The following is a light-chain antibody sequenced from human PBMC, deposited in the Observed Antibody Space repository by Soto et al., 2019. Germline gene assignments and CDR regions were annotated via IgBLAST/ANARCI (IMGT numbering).Light chain of an antibody. CDR1: QGISSA. CDR3: QQFNNYPLT. CDR2: DAS. J-gene: IGKJ4*01. V-gene: IGKV1D-13*01. Sequence: AIQLTQSPSSLSASVGDRVTITCGASQGISSALAWYQQKPVKAPKLLIYDASSLESGVPSRFSGSGSGTDFTLTISSLQPEDFATYYCQQFNNYPLTFGGGTKVDI.